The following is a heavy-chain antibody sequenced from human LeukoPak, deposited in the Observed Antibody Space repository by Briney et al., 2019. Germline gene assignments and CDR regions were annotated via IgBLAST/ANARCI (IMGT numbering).Heavy chain of an antibody. V-gene: IGHV4-59*01. Sequence: SETLSLTCTVSGGSISSYYWSWIRQPPGKGLEWIGYVYYSGSTNYNPSLKSRVTISVDTSKNQFSLKLSSVTAADTAVYYCARGGIAAAGTRWFDPWGQGTLVTVSS. CDR2: VYYSGST. CDR3: ARGGIAAAGTRWFDP. D-gene: IGHD6-13*01. CDR1: GGSISSYY. J-gene: IGHJ5*02.